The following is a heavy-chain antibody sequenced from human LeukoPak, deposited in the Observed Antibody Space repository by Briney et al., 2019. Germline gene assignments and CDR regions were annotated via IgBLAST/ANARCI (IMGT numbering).Heavy chain of an antibody. Sequence: ASVKVSCKASGYTFTSYGISWVRQAPGQGLEWMGWISPYNGNTNYAQKFQGRVTMTTDTSTTTAYMELRSLKSDDTAIYYCLRLTLKYNYYSSGAFDYWGQGTLVTVSS. CDR3: LRLTLKYNYYSSGAFDY. J-gene: IGHJ4*02. CDR2: ISPYNGNT. D-gene: IGHD3-22*01. V-gene: IGHV1-18*01. CDR1: GYTFTSYG.